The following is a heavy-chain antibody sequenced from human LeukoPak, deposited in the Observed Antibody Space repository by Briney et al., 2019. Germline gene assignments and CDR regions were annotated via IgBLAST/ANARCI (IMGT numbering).Heavy chain of an antibody. J-gene: IGHJ4*02. CDR1: GYTFTSYG. V-gene: IGHV1-18*01. CDR2: ICAYNGNT. Sequence: ASVKVSCKASGYTFTSYGISWVRQAPGQGLEWMGWICAYNGNTNYAQKLQGRVTMTTDTSTSTAYMELRSLRSDDTAVYYCARDQGRGYSGSDFDYWGQGTLVTVSS. CDR3: ARDQGRGYSGSDFDY. D-gene: IGHD5-12*01.